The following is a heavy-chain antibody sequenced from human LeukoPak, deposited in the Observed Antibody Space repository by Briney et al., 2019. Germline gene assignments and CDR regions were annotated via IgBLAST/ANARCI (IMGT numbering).Heavy chain of an antibody. CDR2: IDYSGGST. J-gene: IGHJ4*02. D-gene: IGHD3-22*01. CDR1: GFTLSSYE. V-gene: IGHV3-23*01. CDR3: ARVLHKRNYDSTTYYGY. Sequence: GGSLRLSCTASGFTLSSYEMSWIRQAPGKGLEWVSSIDYSGGSTYYADSVKGRFTISRDNAKNSLYLQMNSLRAEDTAVYYCARVLHKRNYDSTTYYGYWGQGTLVTVSS.